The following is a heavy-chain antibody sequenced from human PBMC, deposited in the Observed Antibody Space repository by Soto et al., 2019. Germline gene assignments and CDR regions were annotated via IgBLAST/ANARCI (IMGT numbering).Heavy chain of an antibody. CDR2: IYSGGTT. CDR1: GLTVSNNY. V-gene: IGHV3-66*01. CDR3: AREAETGATWHFDL. Sequence: GSLRLSCAASGLTVSNNYMSWVRQAPGKGLERVSIIYSGGTTYYADSVKGRFTIFRDNSKNTLYLQMNSLSAEDTAIYYCAREAETGATWHFDLWGRGALVTASS. D-gene: IGHD1-1*01. J-gene: IGHJ2*01.